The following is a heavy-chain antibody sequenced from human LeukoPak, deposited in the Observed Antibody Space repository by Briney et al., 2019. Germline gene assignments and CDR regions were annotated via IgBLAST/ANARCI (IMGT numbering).Heavy chain of an antibody. CDR2: ISPYKDTP. V-gene: IGHV1-18*01. CDR3: ARADGGYYYYYMDV. J-gene: IGHJ6*03. CDR1: GYTFNGYG. D-gene: IGHD3-10*01. Sequence: VASVKVSCKASGYTFNGYGINWVRQAPGQGLEWLGWISPYKDTPYYTQQVQGRVTLTIDTSTSTAHMELRSLRSDGTAVFYFARADGGYYYYYMDVWGKGTTVTVSS.